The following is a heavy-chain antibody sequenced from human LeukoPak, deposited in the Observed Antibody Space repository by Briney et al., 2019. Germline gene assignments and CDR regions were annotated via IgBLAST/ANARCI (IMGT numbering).Heavy chain of an antibody. D-gene: IGHD1-26*01. V-gene: IGHV1-2*02. CDR3: ARARSLGIHYYFDY. J-gene: IGHJ4*02. CDR1: GYTFTGYS. CDR2: INPNSGGT. Sequence: GASVKVSCKASGYTFTGYSMHWVRQAPGQGLEWMGWINPNSGGTNYAQKFQGRVTMTRDTSISTAYMELSRLRSDDTAVYSCARARSLGIHYYFDYWGQGTLVTVSS.